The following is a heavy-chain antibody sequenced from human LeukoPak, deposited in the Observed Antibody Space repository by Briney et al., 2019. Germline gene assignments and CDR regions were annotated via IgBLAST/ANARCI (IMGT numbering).Heavy chain of an antibody. J-gene: IGHJ4*02. V-gene: IGHV3-30-3*01. Sequence: SGGSLRLSCAASGFTFSSYAMHWVRQAPGKGLEWVAVISYDGSNKYYADSVKGRFTISRDNSKNTLYLQMNSLRAEDTAVYYCARGSSTTSIDYWGQGTLVTVSS. CDR2: ISYDGSNK. CDR3: ARGSSTTSIDY. D-gene: IGHD2-2*01. CDR1: GFTFSSYA.